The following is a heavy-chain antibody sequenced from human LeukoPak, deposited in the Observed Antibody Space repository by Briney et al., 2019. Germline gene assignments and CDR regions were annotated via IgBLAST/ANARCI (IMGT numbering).Heavy chain of an antibody. V-gene: IGHV4-4*07. CDR1: GGSISSYD. Sequence: PSETLSLTCIVSGGSISSYDWSWIRQAAGKGLEWIGRIYTDGSTNYNPSLKSLVTMSVDTSKNQFSLKLSSVTAADTAVYYCAREVRAVADSPYYYYMDVWGKGTTVTISS. J-gene: IGHJ6*03. D-gene: IGHD6-19*01. CDR3: AREVRAVADSPYYYYMDV. CDR2: IYTDGST.